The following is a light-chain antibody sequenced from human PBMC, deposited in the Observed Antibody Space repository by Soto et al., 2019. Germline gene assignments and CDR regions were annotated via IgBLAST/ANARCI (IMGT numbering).Light chain of an antibody. V-gene: IGKV1-39*01. J-gene: IGKJ1*01. CDR2: GAS. Sequence: DIQMTQSPSSLSASVGDRVTITCRASQSINNYLNWYQQRPGKAPKLLICGASNLQSGVPSRFSGGGSGTEFTLIISSLQPEDFATYYCQQSYSSPPETFGQGTKVDIK. CDR1: QSINNY. CDR3: QQSYSSPPET.